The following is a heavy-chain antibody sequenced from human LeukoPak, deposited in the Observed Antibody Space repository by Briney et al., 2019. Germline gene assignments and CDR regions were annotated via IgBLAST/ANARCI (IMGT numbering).Heavy chain of an antibody. D-gene: IGHD3-3*01. V-gene: IGHV1-18*01. J-gene: IGHJ3*02. Sequence: ASVSVSCTASGYTFTSYGISWVGQAGGQGGEGMGWISAYNGNTNYAQKFQGRVTMTRDTSISTAYMELSRLRSDDPAVYYCARDPGGSGIFGVVKLRGAFDIWGQGTMVTVSS. CDR2: ISAYNGNT. CDR1: GYTFTSYG. CDR3: ARDPGGSGIFGVVKLRGAFDI.